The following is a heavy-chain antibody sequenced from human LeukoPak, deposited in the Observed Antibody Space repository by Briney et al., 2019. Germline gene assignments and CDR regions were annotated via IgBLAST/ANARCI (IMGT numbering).Heavy chain of an antibody. J-gene: IGHJ4*02. CDR2: INPNSGGT. CDR1: GYTFTGYY. D-gene: IGHD3-3*01. Sequence: ASVKVSCKASGYTFTGYYMHWVRQAPGQGLEWMGRINPNSGGTNYAQKFQGRVTMTRDTSTSTAYMELSRLRSDDTAVYYCARVSGDFWSGYQFYDFDYWGQGTLVTVSS. CDR3: ARVSGDFWSGYQFYDFDY. V-gene: IGHV1-2*06.